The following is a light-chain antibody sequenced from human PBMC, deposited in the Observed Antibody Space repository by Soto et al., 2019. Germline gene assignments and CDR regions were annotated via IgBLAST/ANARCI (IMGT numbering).Light chain of an antibody. CDR3: QQYAYSPLT. CDR2: DAS. CDR1: QSVGKNY. J-gene: IGKJ4*01. Sequence: EIVLTQSPVTLSLSPGERATLSCRASQSVGKNYLGWYQQKPGQAPRLLVYDASTRATGVPDRFSGSGSGTDFTLTISRLEPEDFAVYYCQQYAYSPLTFGGGTKVEIK. V-gene: IGKV3-20*01.